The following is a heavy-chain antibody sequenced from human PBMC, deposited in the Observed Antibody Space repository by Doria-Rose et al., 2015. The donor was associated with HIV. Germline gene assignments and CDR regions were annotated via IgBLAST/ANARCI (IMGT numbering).Heavy chain of an antibody. J-gene: IGHJ6*03. CDR1: GFSFESYA. CDR2: ISRQSGAK. V-gene: IGHV3-9*01. Sequence: VQLVESGGGLVQPGRSLRLSCVGSGFSFESYAMHWVRLAPGKGLEWVAGISRQSGAKGNADSVEGRFTISRDNAKKSVYLEMRSLRPEDTAFYYCAKTPIIGPKYYFYMDVWGKGTSVTVSS. CDR3: AKTPIIGPKYYFYMDV. D-gene: IGHD3-3*01.